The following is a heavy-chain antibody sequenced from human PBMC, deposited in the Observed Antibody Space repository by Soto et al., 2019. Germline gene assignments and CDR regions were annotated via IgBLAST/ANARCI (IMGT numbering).Heavy chain of an antibody. CDR2: ISSSSSYI. CDR1: GFTFSSYS. CDR3: ARGLYCSGGSCYLHAFDI. D-gene: IGHD2-15*01. Sequence: PGGSLRLSCAGSGFTFSSYSMNWVRQAPGKGLEWVSSISSSSSYIYYADSVKGRFTISRDNAKNSLYLQMNSLRAEDTAVYYCARGLYCSGGSCYLHAFDIWGQGTMVTVS. V-gene: IGHV3-21*01. J-gene: IGHJ3*02.